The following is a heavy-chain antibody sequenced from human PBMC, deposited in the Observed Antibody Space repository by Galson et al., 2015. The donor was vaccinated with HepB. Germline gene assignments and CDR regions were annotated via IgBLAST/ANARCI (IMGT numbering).Heavy chain of an antibody. V-gene: IGHV3-73*01. CDR3: TRPGYGSSWFLDYSHGMDI. CDR2: IRNRANNYAT. CDR1: GFTFSGSG. D-gene: IGHD6-13*01. Sequence: SLRLSCAASGFTFSGSGIHWVRLASGKGLEWVGRIRNRANNYATAYAASVRGRFTVSRDDSKNTPYLQMNSLKTEDTAVYYCTRPGYGSSWFLDYSHGMDIWGQGTTVIVS. J-gene: IGHJ6*02.